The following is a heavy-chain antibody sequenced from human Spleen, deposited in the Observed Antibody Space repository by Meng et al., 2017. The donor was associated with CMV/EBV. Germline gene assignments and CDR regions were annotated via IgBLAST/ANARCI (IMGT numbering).Heavy chain of an antibody. D-gene: IGHD2-2*01. Sequence: GSLRLSCAASGFTFDDYAMHWVRQAPGKGLEWVSLVNWDGGSTYYADSVKGRFTISRDNSKNSLYLQMNSLRAEDTALYYCAKGYCSSTNCPGDYWGQGTLVTVSS. J-gene: IGHJ4*02. V-gene: IGHV3-43D*03. CDR1: GFTFDDYA. CDR2: VNWDGGST. CDR3: AKGYCSSTNCPGDY.